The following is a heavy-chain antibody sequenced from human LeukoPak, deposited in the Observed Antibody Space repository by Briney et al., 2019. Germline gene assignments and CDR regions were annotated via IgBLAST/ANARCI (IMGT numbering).Heavy chain of an antibody. D-gene: IGHD3-22*01. CDR3: ARSLYYYDSSGYYEGYYFDY. J-gene: IGHJ4*02. CDR2: ILPIFGTA. Sequence: SVKLSCKASGYTFTNYDINCVRQATGQGLESRGVILPIFGTANYAQKFQGRVTITTDESTSTAYMELSSLRSEDTAVYYCARSLYYYDSSGYYEGYYFDYWGQGTLVTVSS. CDR1: GYTFTNYD. V-gene: IGHV1-69*05.